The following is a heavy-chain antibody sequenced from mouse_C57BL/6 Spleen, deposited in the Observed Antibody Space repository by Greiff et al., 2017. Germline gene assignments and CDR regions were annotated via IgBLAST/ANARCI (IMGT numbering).Heavy chain of an antibody. D-gene: IGHD2-2*01. CDR3: AREVRRYCDV. J-gene: IGHJ1*03. V-gene: IGHV1-64*01. CDR2: IHPNSGST. CDR1: GYTFTSYW. Sequence: QVQLQQPGAELVKPGASVKLSCKASGYTFTSYWLHWVKQRPGQGLEWIGMIHPNSGSTNYNEKFKSKATLTVDKSSSPAYMQLSRLTSEDSAVYYCAREVRRYCDVWGTGTTVTVSS.